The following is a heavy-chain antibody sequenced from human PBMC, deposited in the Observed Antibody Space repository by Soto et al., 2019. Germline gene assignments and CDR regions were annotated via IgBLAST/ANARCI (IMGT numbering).Heavy chain of an antibody. CDR3: ARHDGWDTPMLNSLGF. CDR1: GFIFSGSA. CDR2: IRSKANSYAT. V-gene: IGHV3-73*01. Sequence: PGGSLRLSCAASGFIFSGSALHWVRQASGKGLEWVGRIRSKANSYATAYGASMKGRFTISRDDSKSTTYLQMNGLKTDDTAVYYCARHDGWDTPMLNSLGFWCPRALVTVSS. D-gene: IGHD5-18*01. J-gene: IGHJ1*01.